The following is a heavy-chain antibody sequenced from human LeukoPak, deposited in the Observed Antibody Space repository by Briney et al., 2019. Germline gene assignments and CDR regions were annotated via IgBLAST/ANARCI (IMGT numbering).Heavy chain of an antibody. V-gene: IGHV3-7*01. CDR3: TSWGDTTAEYFQR. Sequence: GGSLRLSCVVSGFTFNRCCMNWVRQAPGKGLKWVAHINPDGRDTYYVDSVKGRFTISRDNAQNSMYLQMNSLRVEDTAVYYCTSWGDTTAEYFQRWGQGTLVTVSS. D-gene: IGHD2-21*02. CDR1: GFTFNRCC. CDR2: INPDGRDT. J-gene: IGHJ1*01.